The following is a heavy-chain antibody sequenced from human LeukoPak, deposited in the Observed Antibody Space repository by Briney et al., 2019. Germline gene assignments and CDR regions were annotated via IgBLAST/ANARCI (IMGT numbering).Heavy chain of an antibody. Sequence: GGSLRLSCAASGFSFSTYWLHWVRQDSGKGLVWVSRIKDDGTTHYADSVKGRFTISRDNAKNTLYLQMNSLRAEDTGVYYCTTIRPDFWGRGTLVTVSS. CDR3: TTIRPDF. CDR2: IKDDGTT. V-gene: IGHV3-74*01. CDR1: GFSFSTYW. J-gene: IGHJ4*02. D-gene: IGHD5-12*01.